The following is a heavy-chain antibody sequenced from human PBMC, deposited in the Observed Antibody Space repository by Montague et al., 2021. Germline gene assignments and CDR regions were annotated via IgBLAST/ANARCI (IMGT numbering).Heavy chain of an antibody. Sequence: SETLSLTCTVSGDSMNTYKWNWIRQPPGKGLEWIGYIYSSGNTNYNPSLKSRVTISVDTSRNQFSLEVRSVTAADTAKYYCAREWDAFDFWGQGIMVTVSS. D-gene: IGHD1-26*01. CDR2: IYSSGNT. V-gene: IGHV4-59*01. CDR1: GDSMNTYK. J-gene: IGHJ3*01. CDR3: AREWDAFDF.